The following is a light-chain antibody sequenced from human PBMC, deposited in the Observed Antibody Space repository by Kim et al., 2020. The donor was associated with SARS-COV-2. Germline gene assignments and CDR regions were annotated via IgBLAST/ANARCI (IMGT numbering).Light chain of an antibody. V-gene: IGLV1-40*01. CDR1: SSNIGAGYD. CDR2: GNS. J-gene: IGLJ1*01. Sequence: QRVTISCTGSSSNIGAGYDVHWYQQLPGTAPKLLIYGNSNRPSGVPDRFSGSKSGTSASLAITGLQAEDEADYYCQSYDSSLIGYVFGTGTKVTVL. CDR3: QSYDSSLIGYV.